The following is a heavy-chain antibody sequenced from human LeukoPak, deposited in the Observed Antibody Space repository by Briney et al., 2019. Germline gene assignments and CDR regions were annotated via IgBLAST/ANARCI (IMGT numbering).Heavy chain of an antibody. Sequence: ASVKVSCKASGYTFTSYYMHWVRQAPGQGLEWMGIINPSDGSTSYAQKFQGRVTMTRDTSTSTVYMELSSLRSEDTAVYYCARDESRDGYNWYFDYWGQGTLVTVSS. J-gene: IGHJ4*02. CDR1: GYTFTSYY. CDR2: INPSDGST. D-gene: IGHD5-12*01. CDR3: ARDESRDGYNWYFDY. V-gene: IGHV1-46*01.